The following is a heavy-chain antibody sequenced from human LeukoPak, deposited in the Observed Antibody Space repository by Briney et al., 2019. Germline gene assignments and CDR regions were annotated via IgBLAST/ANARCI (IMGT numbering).Heavy chain of an antibody. V-gene: IGHV4-34*01. CDR2: INARGDT. D-gene: IGHD2-2*01. CDR1: GWSFNDYY. CDR3: ARGQVPAARGYNWFDP. Sequence: PSETLSLTCAVYGWSFNDYYWNSIRQPPGKGLEWIGEINARGDTNFNPSLKSRVTISVDTSKNQFSLRLTSMIAADTAVYYCARGQVPAARGYNWFDPWGQGTLVTVSS. J-gene: IGHJ5*02.